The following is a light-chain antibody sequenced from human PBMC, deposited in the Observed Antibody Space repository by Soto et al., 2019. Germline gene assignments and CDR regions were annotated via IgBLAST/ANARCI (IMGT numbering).Light chain of an antibody. V-gene: IGLV1-40*01. CDR1: SSDIGAGYD. J-gene: IGLJ1*01. Sequence: QSVLTQPPSVSGAPGQRVTISCTGSSSDIGAGYDVHWYQQLPGTAPKLLIYGNINRPSGVPDRFSGSKSGTSASLAITGLQAEDEADYYCQSYDSSLFVFGSRTKVTVL. CDR2: GNI. CDR3: QSYDSSLFV.